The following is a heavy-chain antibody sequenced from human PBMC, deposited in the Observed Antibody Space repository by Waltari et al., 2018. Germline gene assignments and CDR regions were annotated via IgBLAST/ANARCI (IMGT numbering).Heavy chain of an antibody. D-gene: IGHD3-3*01. Sequence: QVQLQQWGAGLLTPSETLSLTCVVSGGSFSGYYWSWFRQPPGKGLEWIGEINHSGRTNYNPSLKSRVTISIDTSKIQFSLKLRSVTVADTAVYYCARANTIFGVIRTWYYMDVWGKGTPVTVSS. CDR2: INHSGRT. CDR1: GGSFSGYY. V-gene: IGHV4-34*01. J-gene: IGHJ6*03. CDR3: ARANTIFGVIRTWYYMDV.